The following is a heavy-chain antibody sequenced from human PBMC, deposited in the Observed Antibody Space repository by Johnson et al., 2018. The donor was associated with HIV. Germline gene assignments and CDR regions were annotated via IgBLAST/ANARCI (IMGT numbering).Heavy chain of an antibody. Sequence: QVQLMESGGGLVKPGGSLRLSCAASGFTFSDYYMSWIRQAPGKGLEWVSYISSSGNTIYYADSVKGRFTISRDNAKNSLYLQMNGLREEDTAIYYCARELRGPDAFDIWGQGTMVTVSS. CDR3: ARELRGPDAFDI. J-gene: IGHJ3*02. V-gene: IGHV3-11*04. CDR2: ISSSGNTI. CDR1: GFTFSDYY.